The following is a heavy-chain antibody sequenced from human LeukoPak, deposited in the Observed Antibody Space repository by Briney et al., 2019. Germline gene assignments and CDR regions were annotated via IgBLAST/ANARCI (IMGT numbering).Heavy chain of an antibody. Sequence: GGSLRLSCAASGFTFRSYAMTWVRQAPGKGLEWLSGIGDTDNRAYYAASVKGRFTISRDNSKNTLYLQMNSLRAEDTAVYYCARDGLYSSSWRDYYYYYMDVWGKGTTVTVSS. V-gene: IGHV3-23*01. CDR2: IGDTDNRA. D-gene: IGHD6-13*01. CDR1: GFTFRSYA. CDR3: ARDGLYSSSWRDYYYYYMDV. J-gene: IGHJ6*03.